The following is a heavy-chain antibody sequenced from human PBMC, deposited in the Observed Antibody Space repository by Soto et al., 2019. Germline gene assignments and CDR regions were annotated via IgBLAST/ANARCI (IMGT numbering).Heavy chain of an antibody. Sequence: QVQLLESGPGLVKPSQTLSLTCTVSGASIKSDDYYWSWIRQHPGKGLEWIGYIYYSGDTNYNPSLQSRVTMSMDTSKNLFSLKLTSVTAADTAVYFCSRLDPPYSLDNWGQGTLVTVSS. CDR1: GASIKSDDYY. CDR3: SRLDPPYSLDN. V-gene: IGHV4-31*03. D-gene: IGHD2-15*01. J-gene: IGHJ4*02. CDR2: IYYSGDT.